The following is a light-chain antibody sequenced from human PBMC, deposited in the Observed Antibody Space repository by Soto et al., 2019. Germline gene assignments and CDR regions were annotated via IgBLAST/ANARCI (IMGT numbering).Light chain of an antibody. J-gene: IGKJ1*01. CDR2: AAS. V-gene: IGKV3-15*01. CDR1: QSVRTN. CDR3: QQYNNWVWT. Sequence: EIVMTQSPSSLSVSPGERATLSCRASQSVRTNLAWYQQKPGQAPRLLIYAASTRATGIPARFSGSGSGTLFPLTITGLQSEDFAVYYCQQYNNWVWTFGQGTKVDIK.